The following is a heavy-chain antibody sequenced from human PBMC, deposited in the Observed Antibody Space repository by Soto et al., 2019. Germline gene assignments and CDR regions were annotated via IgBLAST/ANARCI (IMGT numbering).Heavy chain of an antibody. J-gene: IGHJ3*02. D-gene: IGHD2-15*01. Sequence: SETLSLTCTVSGDSISSGDYYWSWIRQHPGKGLEWIGYISYSGTTYYNPSLKSRVTISLDTSKSQFSLRLTSVTAADTAVYYFSRIYPMRIVVIVNTNGAFDIWGQGRTVTVSS. CDR3: SRIYPMRIVVIVNTNGAFDI. V-gene: IGHV4-31*03. CDR1: GDSISSGDYY. CDR2: ISYSGTT.